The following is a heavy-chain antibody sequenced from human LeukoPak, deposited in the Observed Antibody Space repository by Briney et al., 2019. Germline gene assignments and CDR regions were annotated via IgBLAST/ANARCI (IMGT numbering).Heavy chain of an antibody. J-gene: IGHJ6*03. Sequence: PGGSLRLSCAASGFTFSSYGMHWVRQAPAKGLEWVAIRWSDGTNKYYADSVKGPFTICGDTSKSILYLQMNGLRAEDTAVYYCAKSLVSVDSGSYYHYYYMDDWGKGTTVTVSS. CDR1: GFTFSSYG. CDR2: RWSDGTNK. CDR3: AKSLVSVDSGSYYHYYYMDD. V-gene: IGHV3-33*06. D-gene: IGHD1-26*01.